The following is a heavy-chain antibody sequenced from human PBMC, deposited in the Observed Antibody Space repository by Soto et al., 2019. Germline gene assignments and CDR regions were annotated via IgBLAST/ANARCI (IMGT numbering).Heavy chain of an antibody. D-gene: IGHD2-15*01. Sequence: ASVKVSCKASGYTFTSYYMHWVRQAPGQGLEWMGIINPSGGSTSYAQKFRGRVTMTRDTSTSTVYMELSSLRSEDTAVYYCAREMHIVVVVAATPSSYYGMDVWGQGTTVTVSS. J-gene: IGHJ6*02. CDR3: AREMHIVVVVAATPSSYYGMDV. CDR1: GYTFTSYY. CDR2: INPSGGST. V-gene: IGHV1-46*01.